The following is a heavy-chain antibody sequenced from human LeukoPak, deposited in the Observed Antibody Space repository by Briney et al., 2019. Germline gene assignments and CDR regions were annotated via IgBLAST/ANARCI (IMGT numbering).Heavy chain of an antibody. D-gene: IGHD2-15*01. CDR3: ARLNLDSGGSWYYFDY. CDR2: IIPIFGTA. J-gene: IGHJ4*02. V-gene: IGHV1-69*05. Sequence: SVKVSCKASAGTFSSYAISWVRPAPGQGLEWMGTIIPIFGTANYAQKFQGRVTITTDESTSKAYMELSSLRSEDTAVYYCARLNLDSGGSWYYFDYWGQGTLVTVSS. CDR1: AGTFSSYA.